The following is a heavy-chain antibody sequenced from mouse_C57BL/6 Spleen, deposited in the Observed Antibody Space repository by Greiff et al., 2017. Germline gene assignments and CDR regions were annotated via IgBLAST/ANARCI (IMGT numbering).Heavy chain of an antibody. V-gene: IGHV8-8*01. D-gene: IGHD2-5*01. CDR3: ARMTYSNYYYYAMDY. Sequence: QVQLKESGPGILQPSQTLSLTCSFSGFSLSTFGMGVGWIRQPSGKGLEWLAHIWWDDDKYYNPALKSRLTISKDTSKNQVFLKIANVDTADTATYYCARMTYSNYYYYAMDYWGQGTSVTVSS. CDR2: IWWDDDK. CDR1: GFSLSTFGMG. J-gene: IGHJ4*01.